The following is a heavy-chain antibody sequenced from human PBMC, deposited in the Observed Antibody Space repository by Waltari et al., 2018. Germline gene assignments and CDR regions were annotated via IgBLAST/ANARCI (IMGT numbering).Heavy chain of an antibody. J-gene: IGHJ4*02. D-gene: IGHD5-18*01. CDR2: IRYDGSNK. CDR3: AKEDSYGFFDY. CDR1: GFTFSSYG. Sequence: QVQLVESGGGVVQPGGSLRLSCVASGFTFSSYGMHWVRQAPGKGLEWVAFIRYDGSNKYYADSVKGRFTISRDNSKNTLYLQMNSLRAEDTAVYYCAKEDSYGFFDYWGQGTLVTVSS. V-gene: IGHV3-30*02.